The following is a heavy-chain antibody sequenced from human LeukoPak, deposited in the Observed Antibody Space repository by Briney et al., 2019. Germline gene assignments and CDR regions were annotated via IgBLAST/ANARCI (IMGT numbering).Heavy chain of an antibody. D-gene: IGHD5-12*01. CDR2: LYDSGST. CDR1: GDSITSYY. Sequence: SDTLSLTCTHSGDSITSYYWRWLRQPPGEGLEWLGYLYDSGSTKHNPSLKSRVTISVDTSKNAFSLKMIPVTAADTAVYYCARDRGGYESAYFDYWGQGTLVTVSA. J-gene: IGHJ4*02. V-gene: IGHV4-59*12. CDR3: ARDRGGYESAYFDY.